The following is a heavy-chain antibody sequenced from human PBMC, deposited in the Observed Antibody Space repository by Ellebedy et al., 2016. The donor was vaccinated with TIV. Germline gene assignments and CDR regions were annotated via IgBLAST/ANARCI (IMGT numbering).Heavy chain of an antibody. D-gene: IGHD1-14*01. V-gene: IGHV3-48*04. CDR1: GFTFSTYT. J-gene: IGHJ6*02. CDR3: AGREPMDV. CDR2: ISSSSSTI. Sequence: GGSLRLSCAASGFTFSTYTMNWARQAPGKGLEWVSYISSSSSTIYYADSVKGRFTISRDNAKNSLYLQMNSLRAEDTAVYYCAGREPMDVWGQGTTVTVSS.